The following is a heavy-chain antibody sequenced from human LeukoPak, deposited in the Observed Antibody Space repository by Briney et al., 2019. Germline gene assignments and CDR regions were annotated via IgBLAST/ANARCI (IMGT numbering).Heavy chain of an antibody. V-gene: IGHV4-59*08. CDR2: IYYSGST. CDR1: GGSISSYY. Sequence: SETLSLTCTVSGGSISSYYWSWIRQPPGKGLEWIGYIYYSGSTNYNPSLKSRVTISVDTSKNQFSLKLSSVTAADTAVYYCARLDYSHYGPNWFDPWGQGTLVTVSS. CDR3: ARLDYSHYGPNWFDP. J-gene: IGHJ5*02. D-gene: IGHD4-11*01.